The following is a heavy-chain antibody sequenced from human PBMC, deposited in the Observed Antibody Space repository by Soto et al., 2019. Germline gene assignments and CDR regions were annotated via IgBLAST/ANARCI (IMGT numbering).Heavy chain of an antibody. D-gene: IGHD3-22*01. CDR3: ASSYYYDSSAYYFLGY. V-gene: IGHV3-74*01. CDR1: GFSFSSYW. CDR2: INIDGSST. J-gene: IGHJ4*02. Sequence: GSLRLSCAASGFSFSSYWMHWVRQAPGKGLVWVSRINIDGSSTNYADSVKGRFTIPRDNAKNTLYLQMISLRAEDTALYYCASSYYYDSSAYYFLGYWGQGTLVTVSS.